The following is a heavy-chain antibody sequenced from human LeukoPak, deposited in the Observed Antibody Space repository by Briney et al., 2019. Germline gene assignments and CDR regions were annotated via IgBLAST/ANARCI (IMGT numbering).Heavy chain of an antibody. D-gene: IGHD6-13*01. CDR3: ARHRGQQLVLTKEPFDY. V-gene: IGHV4-61*02. Sequence: SETLSLTCIVSGGSISSNDYYWSWIRQPAGKGLEWIGRIYTRGSTNYNPSLKSRLSISVDTSKNQFSLKLSSVTAADTAVYYCARHRGQQLVLTKEPFDYWGQGTLVTVSS. J-gene: IGHJ4*02. CDR1: GGSISSNDYY. CDR2: IYTRGST.